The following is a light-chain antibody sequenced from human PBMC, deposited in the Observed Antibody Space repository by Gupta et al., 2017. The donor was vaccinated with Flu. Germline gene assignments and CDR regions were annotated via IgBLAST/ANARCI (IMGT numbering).Light chain of an antibody. Sequence: PATLSVFPWERGTRSCSASQVISSNLDWYQQRPGQAPRRLIFDASTRDTGIPARFSGSGYGTEFTLTISNLQSEDFAVYYCKQYRNWPQTFGKGTKLEIK. J-gene: IGKJ2*01. CDR1: QVISSN. CDR2: DAS. V-gene: IGKV3-15*01. CDR3: KQYRNWPQT.